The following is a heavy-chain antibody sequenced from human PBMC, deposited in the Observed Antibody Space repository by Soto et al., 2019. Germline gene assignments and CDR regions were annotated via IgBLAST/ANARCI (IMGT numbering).Heavy chain of an antibody. CDR3: ARHARGVTTIDY. D-gene: IGHD2-21*02. J-gene: IGHJ4*02. V-gene: IGHV4-39*01. CDR2: IYYSGST. CDR1: GGSISSSSYY. Sequence: SETLSLTCTVSGGSISSSSYYWGWIRQPPGKGLEWIGSIYYSGSTYYNPSLKSRVTISVDTSKNQFSLKLSSVTAADTAVYYCARHARGVTTIDYWGQGTLVTVSS.